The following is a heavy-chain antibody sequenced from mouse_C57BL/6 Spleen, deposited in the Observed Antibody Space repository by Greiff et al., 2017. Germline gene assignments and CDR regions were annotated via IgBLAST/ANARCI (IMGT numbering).Heavy chain of an antibody. CDR1: GYTFTSYW. V-gene: IGHV1-55*01. J-gene: IGHJ3*01. CDR2: IYPGSGST. D-gene: IGHD3-2*02. CDR3: ARGRTAQGPFAY. Sequence: QVQLQQPGAELVKPGASVKMSCKASGYTFTSYWITWVKQRPGQGLEWIGDIYPGSGSTNYNEKFKSKATLTVDTSSSTAYMQLSSLTSEDSAVYYCARGRTAQGPFAYWGQGTLVTVSA.